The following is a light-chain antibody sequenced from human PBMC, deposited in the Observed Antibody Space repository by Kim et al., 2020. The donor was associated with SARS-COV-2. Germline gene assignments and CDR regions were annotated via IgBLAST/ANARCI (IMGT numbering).Light chain of an antibody. CDR1: QGINTD. CDR3: QHFNSYPIA. V-gene: IGKV1-13*02. Sequence: AIQLTQSPSSLSASVGNRVTITCRASQGINTDLAWYQQTPGNAPNLLIYDDSTLQSGVPSRFSGSGSGTDFTLTISNLQPEDFATYYCQHFNSYPIAFGQGTRLEIK. CDR2: DDS. J-gene: IGKJ5*01.